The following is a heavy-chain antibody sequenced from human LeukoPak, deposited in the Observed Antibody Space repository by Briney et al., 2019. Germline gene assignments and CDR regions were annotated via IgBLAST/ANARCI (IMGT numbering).Heavy chain of an antibody. Sequence: ASVKVSCKASGYTFTSYAMHWVRQAPGQRLEWMGWINAGNGNTKYPQKFQGRVTITRDTSASTAYMELSSLRSEDTAVYYCARDYEGTYYDFWSGYPNWFDPWGQGTLVTVSS. CDR1: GYTFTSYA. V-gene: IGHV1-3*01. CDR3: ARDYEGTYYDFWSGYPNWFDP. D-gene: IGHD3-3*01. CDR2: INAGNGNT. J-gene: IGHJ5*02.